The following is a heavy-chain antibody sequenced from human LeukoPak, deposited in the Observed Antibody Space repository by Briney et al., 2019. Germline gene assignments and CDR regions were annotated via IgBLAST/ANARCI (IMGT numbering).Heavy chain of an antibody. Sequence: PGGSLRLSCAASGFTFTDCAMSWVRQAPEKGLEWISTISDNGGETYYADSVKGRFAISRDNSKNTLFLQMNSLRAEDSAVYYCATDRERDPSVYYLVGGQGTLITVSS. J-gene: IGHJ4*02. CDR1: GFTFTDCA. CDR2: ISDNGGET. CDR3: ATDRERDPSVYYLV. D-gene: IGHD3-22*01. V-gene: IGHV3-23*01.